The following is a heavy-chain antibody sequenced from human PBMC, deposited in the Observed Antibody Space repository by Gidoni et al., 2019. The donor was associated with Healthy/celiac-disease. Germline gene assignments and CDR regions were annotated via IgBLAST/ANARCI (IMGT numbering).Heavy chain of an antibody. Sequence: QVQLVQSGAAVKKPGASVKVSCKASGYTFTSYAIHWVRQAPGQRLEWMGWINAGNGKPKYSQKFQGRVTITRDTSASTAYMELSSLRSEDTAVYYRARSGYSRAGGVFVGFDYWGQGTLVTVSS. D-gene: IGHD6-13*01. J-gene: IGHJ4*02. CDR3: ARSGYSRAGGVFVGFDY. CDR2: INAGNGKP. V-gene: IGHV1-3*01. CDR1: GYTFTSYA.